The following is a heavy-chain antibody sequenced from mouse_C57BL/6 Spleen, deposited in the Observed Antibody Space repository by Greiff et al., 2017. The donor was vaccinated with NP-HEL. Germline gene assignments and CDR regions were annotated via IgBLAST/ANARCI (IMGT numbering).Heavy chain of an antibody. V-gene: IGHV5-4*01. Sequence: DVQLQESGGGLVKPGGSLKLSCAASGFTFSSYAMSWVRQTPEKRLEWVATISDGGSYTYYPDNVKGRFTISRDNAKNNLYLQMSHLKSEDTAMYYCAREKGFAYWGQGTLVTVSA. CDR2: ISDGGSYT. J-gene: IGHJ3*01. CDR3: AREKGFAY. CDR1: GFTFSSYA.